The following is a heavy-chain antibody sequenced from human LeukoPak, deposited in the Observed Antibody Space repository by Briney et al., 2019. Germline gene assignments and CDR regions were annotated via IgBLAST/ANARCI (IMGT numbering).Heavy chain of an antibody. CDR1: GFTFSSSA. CDR3: AKRSYSYGSFDY. V-gene: IGHV3-23*01. Sequence: GGSLRLSCAASGFTFSSSAMNWVRQAPGRGLEWVSVVSGSGGGTYYADSVKGRFTISRDNSKNTLYLQMSSLRAEDTAVYYCAKRSYSYGSFDYWGQGTLVTVSS. J-gene: IGHJ4*02. D-gene: IGHD5-18*01. CDR2: VSGSGGGT.